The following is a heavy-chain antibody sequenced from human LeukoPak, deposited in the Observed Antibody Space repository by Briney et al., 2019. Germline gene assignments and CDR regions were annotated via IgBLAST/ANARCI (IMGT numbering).Heavy chain of an antibody. Sequence: PGGSLRLSCAASGFTFSNYAMGWVRQAPGKGLEWVSVISGSDPGTYYADSVKGRFTISRDNSKSTLYLQMNSLRAEDTAVYYCAKSGPNSSGWFSDYWGQGTLVTVS. D-gene: IGHD6-19*01. J-gene: IGHJ4*02. CDR3: AKSGPNSSGWFSDY. CDR1: GFTFSNYA. CDR2: ISGSDPGT. V-gene: IGHV3-23*01.